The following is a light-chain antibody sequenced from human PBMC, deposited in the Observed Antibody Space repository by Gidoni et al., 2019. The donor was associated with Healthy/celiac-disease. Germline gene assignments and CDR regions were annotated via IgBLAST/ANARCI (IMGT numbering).Light chain of an antibody. Sequence: DIQMTQSPSSLSASVGDRVTITCQASQDISNYLNWYQQKPGKAPKLLIYDASNLETGVPSRLSGSGSGTDFTFTISSLQPEDIATYYCQQYDNLPPLTFXGXTKVEIK. CDR1: QDISNY. J-gene: IGKJ4*01. V-gene: IGKV1-33*01. CDR2: DAS. CDR3: QQYDNLPPLT.